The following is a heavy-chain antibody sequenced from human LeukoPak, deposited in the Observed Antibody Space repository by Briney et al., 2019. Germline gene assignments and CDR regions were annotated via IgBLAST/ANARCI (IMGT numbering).Heavy chain of an antibody. J-gene: IGHJ4*02. V-gene: IGHV1-69*01. CDR1: GGTFSSYA. CDR2: IIPIFGTA. CDR3: ARGPSIAARRVLWYFDY. D-gene: IGHD6-6*01. Sequence: GASVKVSCKASGGTFSSYAISWVRQAPGQGLEWMGGIIPIFGTAIYAQKFQGRVTITADESTSTAYMELSSLRSEDTAVYYCARGPSIAARRVLWYFDYWGQGTLVTVSS.